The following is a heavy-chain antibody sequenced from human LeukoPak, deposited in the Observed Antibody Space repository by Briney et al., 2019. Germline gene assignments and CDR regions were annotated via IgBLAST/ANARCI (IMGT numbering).Heavy chain of an antibody. CDR1: GFTFSSYE. V-gene: IGHV3-48*03. CDR3: AREGPYSGYDPYFDY. D-gene: IGHD5-12*01. J-gene: IGHJ4*02. CDR2: ISSSGSTI. Sequence: PGGSLRLSCAASGFTFSSYEMNWVRQAPGKGLEWVSYISSSGSTIYYADSVKGRFSISRDNAKNSLYLQMSSLRAEDTAVYYCAREGPYSGYDPYFDYWGQGTLVTVSS.